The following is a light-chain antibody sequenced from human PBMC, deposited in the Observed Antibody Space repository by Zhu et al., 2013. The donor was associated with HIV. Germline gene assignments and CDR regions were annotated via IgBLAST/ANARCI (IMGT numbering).Light chain of an antibody. CDR2: GAS. CDR1: QNVTSRY. CDR3: HQYGSSPQT. V-gene: IGKV3-20*01. Sequence: EIVLTQSPATLSLSPGERATLSCGASQNVTSRYLACYQQRPGQAPRLLIYGASGRVTGIPDRFSGSGSGTDFTLTISRLEPEDFAVYYCHQYGSSPQTFGQGTKVEIK. J-gene: IGKJ1*01.